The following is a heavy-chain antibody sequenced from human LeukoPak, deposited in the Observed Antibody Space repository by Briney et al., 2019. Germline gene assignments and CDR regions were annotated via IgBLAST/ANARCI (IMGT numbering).Heavy chain of an antibody. D-gene: IGHD3-22*01. Sequence: GASVKVSCKASGGTFSSYAISWVRQAPGQGLEWMGGIIPIFGTANYAQKFQGRVTITADESTSTAYMELSSLRSEDTAVYYCASLDYDSSQNKYGYYYYYGMDVWGQGTTVTVSS. J-gene: IGHJ6*02. CDR2: IIPIFGTA. V-gene: IGHV1-69*13. CDR1: GGTFSSYA. CDR3: ASLDYDSSQNKYGYYYYYGMDV.